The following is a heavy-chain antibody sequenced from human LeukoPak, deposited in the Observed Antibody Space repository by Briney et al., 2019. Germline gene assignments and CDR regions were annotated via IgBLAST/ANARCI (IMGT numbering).Heavy chain of an antibody. CDR2: ISGSGGST. V-gene: IGHV3-23*01. D-gene: IGHD2-15*01. J-gene: IGHJ3*02. CDR3: VTVGDKEDAFDI. CDR1: GFTFSSYA. Sequence: PGGSLRLSCAASGFTFSSYAMSWVRQAPGKGLEWVSAISGSGGSTYYADSVKGRFTISRDNSKNTLYLQMNSLRAEDTAVYYCVTVGDKEDAFDIWGQGTMVTVSS.